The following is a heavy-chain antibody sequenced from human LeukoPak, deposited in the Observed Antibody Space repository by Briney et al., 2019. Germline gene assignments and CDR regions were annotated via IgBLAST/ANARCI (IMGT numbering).Heavy chain of an antibody. CDR3: ARGPYYHDSSGYYYRRTRNWFDP. Sequence: SETLSLTCAVYGGSFSGYYWSWIRQPPGKGLEWIGYIYYSGSTNYNPSLKSRVTISVDTSKNQFSLKLSSVTAADTAVYYCARGPYYHDSSGYYYRRTRNWFDPWGQGTLVTVSS. CDR2: IYYSGST. CDR1: GGSFSGYY. V-gene: IGHV4-59*01. J-gene: IGHJ5*02. D-gene: IGHD3-22*01.